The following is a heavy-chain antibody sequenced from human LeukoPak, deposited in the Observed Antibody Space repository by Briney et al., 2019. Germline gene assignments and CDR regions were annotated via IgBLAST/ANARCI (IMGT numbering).Heavy chain of an antibody. Sequence: ASVKVSCKASGYTFTGYYMHWVRQAPGQGLEWMGRINPNSGGTNYAQKFQGRVTMTRDTSISTAYMELSRLRSDDTAVYYCAREPTDDEVGLTHDGFDCWGQGTLVTVSS. CDR2: INPNSGGT. CDR1: GYTFTGYY. CDR3: AREPTDDEVGLTHDGFDC. V-gene: IGHV1-2*06. J-gene: IGHJ4*02. D-gene: IGHD1-26*01.